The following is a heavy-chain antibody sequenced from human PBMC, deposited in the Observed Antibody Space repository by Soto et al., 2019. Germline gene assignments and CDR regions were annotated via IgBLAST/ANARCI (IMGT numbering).Heavy chain of an antibody. CDR1: GGSISSGGYY. Sequence: PSETLSLTCTVSGGSISSGGYYRSWIRQHPGKGLEWIGYMYYSGNTYYNPSLKSRVTVSVDTSKNHFSLKLTSVTAADTAMYYCARQPYDSTGYYYGAWGQGTLVTVSS. D-gene: IGHD3-22*01. CDR2: MYYSGNT. CDR3: ARQPYDSTGYYYGA. J-gene: IGHJ5*02. V-gene: IGHV4-39*01.